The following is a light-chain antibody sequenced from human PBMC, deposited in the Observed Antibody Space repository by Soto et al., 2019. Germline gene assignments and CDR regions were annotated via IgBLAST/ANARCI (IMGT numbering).Light chain of an antibody. Sequence: DIQMTQSPSTLSASVGDRVTITCRASQSISSWLAWYQQKPGKAPKLLIYDASSLESGVPSRFSGSGSGTEFTLTISSLQPDDFATYYCQQYNSYSLLVTFDQGTRLEIK. V-gene: IGKV1-5*01. J-gene: IGKJ5*01. CDR2: DAS. CDR3: QQYNSYSLLVT. CDR1: QSISSW.